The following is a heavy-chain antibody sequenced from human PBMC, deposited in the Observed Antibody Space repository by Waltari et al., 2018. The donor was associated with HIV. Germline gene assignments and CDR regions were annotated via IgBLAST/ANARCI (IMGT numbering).Heavy chain of an antibody. J-gene: IGHJ2*01. CDR1: GYTFTGYY. Sequence: QVQLVQSGAEVKKPGASVKVSCKASGYTFTGYYMHWVRQAPGQGLEWMGWINPNSGGTNYAQKFQGRVTMTRDTSISTAYMELSRLRSDDTAVYYCAKSATVMVRGVIITNAWYFDLWGRGTLVTVSS. V-gene: IGHV1-2*02. CDR3: AKSATVMVRGVIITNAWYFDL. D-gene: IGHD3-10*01. CDR2: INPNSGGT.